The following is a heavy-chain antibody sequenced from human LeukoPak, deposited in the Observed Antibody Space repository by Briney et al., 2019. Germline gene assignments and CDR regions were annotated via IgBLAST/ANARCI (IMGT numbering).Heavy chain of an antibody. CDR2: INHSGST. V-gene: IGHV4-34*01. J-gene: IGHJ3*02. Sequence: SETLSLTCAVYGGSFSGYYWSWIRQPPGKGLEWIGEINHSGSTNYNPSLKSRVTISVDTSKNQFSLKLSSVTAADTAVYYCARVPRYSGYDYFARTRRSDAFDIWGQGTMVTVSS. D-gene: IGHD5-12*01. CDR3: ARVPRYSGYDYFARTRRSDAFDI. CDR1: GGSFSGYY.